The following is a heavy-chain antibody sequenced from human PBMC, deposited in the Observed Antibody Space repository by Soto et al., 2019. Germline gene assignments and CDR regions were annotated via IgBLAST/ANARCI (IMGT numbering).Heavy chain of an antibody. CDR2: INACNGNT. V-gene: IGHV1-3*01. D-gene: IGHD3-10*01. CDR3: ARVRGYGELLYYFDY. Sequence: QVQLVQSGAEVKKPGASVKVSCKASGYTFTSYAMHWVRQAPGQRLEWMGWINACNGNTNYSQKFQGRVTITRDTAASTAYMERSSLRSEDTAVYYCARVRGYGELLYYFDYRGQGTLGNGS. CDR1: GYTFTSYA. J-gene: IGHJ4*02.